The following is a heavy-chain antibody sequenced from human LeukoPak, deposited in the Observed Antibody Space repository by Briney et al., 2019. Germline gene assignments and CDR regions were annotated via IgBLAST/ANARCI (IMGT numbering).Heavy chain of an antibody. CDR2: IYYSGST. CDR1: GGSISRSRDY. CDR3: ARDNSDSSDYGGTNFDY. Sequence: SETLSLTCTVSGGSISRSRDYWGWIRQPPGKGLEWIGSIYYSGSTYYNPSLKSRVTISGDTSKNRFSLKLSSVTAADTAMYYCARDNSDSSDYGGTNFDYWGQGTLVTVSS. V-gene: IGHV4-39*07. D-gene: IGHD3-22*01. J-gene: IGHJ4*02.